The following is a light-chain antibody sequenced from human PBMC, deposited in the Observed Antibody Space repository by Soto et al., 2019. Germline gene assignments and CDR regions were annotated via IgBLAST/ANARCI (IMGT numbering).Light chain of an antibody. J-gene: IGLJ7*01. CDR1: TGAVTSGHF. CDR3: SFFYGIHAV. Sequence: QAVVTQEPSLTVSPGGTVTFTCASSTGAVTSGHFPYWFQQKPGQAPMTLIYDTTNKHSWTPARFSGSLLGGKAALTLSGAQPEDEAEYYCSFFYGIHAVFGGGTQLTVL. CDR2: DTT. V-gene: IGLV7-46*01.